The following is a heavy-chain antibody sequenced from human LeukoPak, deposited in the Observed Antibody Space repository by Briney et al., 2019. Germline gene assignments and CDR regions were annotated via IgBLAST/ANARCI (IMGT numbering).Heavy chain of an antibody. V-gene: IGHV1-69*13. CDR3: AREPLGYCSSTSCRSFDY. CDR2: IIPIFGTA. J-gene: IGHJ4*02. CDR1: GGTLSSYA. Sequence: ASVKVPCKASGGTLSSYAISWVRQAPGQGLEWMGGIIPIFGTANYAQKFQGRVTITADESTSTAYMELSSLRSEDTAVYYCAREPLGYCSSTSCRSFDYWGQGTLVTVSS. D-gene: IGHD2-2*01.